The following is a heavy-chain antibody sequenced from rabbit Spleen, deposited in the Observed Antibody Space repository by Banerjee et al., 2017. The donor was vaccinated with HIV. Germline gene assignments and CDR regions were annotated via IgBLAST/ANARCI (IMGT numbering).Heavy chain of an antibody. Sequence: QSLEESGGGLVQPEGSLTLTCTTSGFSFSSNDYMCWVRQAPGKGLEWIACTAGGRSAFTYYASWAKGRFTCSKASSTTVTLQMTSLTAADTATYFCARDDYNTGGYHFDLWGPGTLVTVS. CDR2: TAGGRSAFT. CDR1: GFSFSSNDY. D-gene: IGHD7-1*01. CDR3: ARDDYNTGGYHFDL. J-gene: IGHJ4*01. V-gene: IGHV1S40*01.